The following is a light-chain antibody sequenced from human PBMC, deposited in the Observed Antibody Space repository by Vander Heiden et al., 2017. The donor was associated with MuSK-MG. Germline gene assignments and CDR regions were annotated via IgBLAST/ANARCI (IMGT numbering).Light chain of an antibody. CDR1: QDISNY. V-gene: IGKV1-33*01. J-gene: IGKJ2*01. CDR2: DAS. Sequence: DIQMTQSPSSLSASVGDRVTITCQASQDISNYLNWNQQKPGKAPKLLIYDASNLETGVPSRFSGSGSGTDFTFTISSLQPEDIATYYCQQYDNPWRMYTFGQGTKLEIK. CDR3: QQYDNPWRMYT.